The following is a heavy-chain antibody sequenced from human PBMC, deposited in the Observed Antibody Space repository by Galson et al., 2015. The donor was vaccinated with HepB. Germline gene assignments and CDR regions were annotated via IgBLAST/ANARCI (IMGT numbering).Heavy chain of an antibody. V-gene: IGHV3-33*01. J-gene: IGHJ3*02. Sequence: SLRLSCAASGFTFSSYGMHWVRQAPGKGLEWVAVIWYDGSNKYYADSVKGRFTISRDNSKNTLYLQMNSLRAEDTAVYYCARTARLGAVAGTWENAFDIWGQGTMVTVSS. D-gene: IGHD6-19*01. CDR2: IWYDGSNK. CDR3: ARTARLGAVAGTWENAFDI. CDR1: GFTFSSYG.